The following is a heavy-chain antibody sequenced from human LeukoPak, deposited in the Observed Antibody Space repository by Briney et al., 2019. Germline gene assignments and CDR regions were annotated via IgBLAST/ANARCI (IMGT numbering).Heavy chain of an antibody. D-gene: IGHD5-24*01. Sequence: PSETLSLTCTVPGGSISSYYWSWIRQPPGKGLEWIGYIYYSGSTNYNPSLKSRVTISVDTSKNQFFLKLSSVTAADTAVYYCARRSRMTTIDAFDIWGQGTMVTVSS. CDR2: IYYSGST. V-gene: IGHV4-59*08. CDR1: GGSISSYY. CDR3: ARRSRMTTIDAFDI. J-gene: IGHJ3*02.